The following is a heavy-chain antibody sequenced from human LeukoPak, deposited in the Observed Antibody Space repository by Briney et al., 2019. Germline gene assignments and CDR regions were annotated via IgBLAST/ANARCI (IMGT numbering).Heavy chain of an antibody. Sequence: PGGSLRLSCAASGFTITIYAVNWVRQAPGKGLEWVSGIGGGGTEYYADSVKGRFIISSDNSQNLVHLPMNSLTVEDTAVYYCARAQGALDYWGQGTLVTVSS. CDR1: GFTITIYA. CDR3: ARAQGALDY. D-gene: IGHD1-26*01. J-gene: IGHJ4*02. CDR2: IGGGGTE. V-gene: IGHV3-23*01.